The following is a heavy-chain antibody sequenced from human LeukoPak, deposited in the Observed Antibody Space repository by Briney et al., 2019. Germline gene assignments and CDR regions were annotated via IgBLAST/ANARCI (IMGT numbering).Heavy chain of an antibody. CDR2: INPNSGGT. V-gene: IGHV1-2*02. J-gene: IGHJ4*02. D-gene: IGHD2-15*01. CDR3: ARDYCSGGSCYSRFDY. CDR1: GYTFTGYY. Sequence: ASVKVSCKSSGYTFTGYYMHWVRQAPGQGLEWMGWINPNSGGTNYAQKFQGRVTMTRDTSISTAYMELSRLRSDDTAVYYCARDYCSGGSCYSRFDYWGQGTLVTVSS.